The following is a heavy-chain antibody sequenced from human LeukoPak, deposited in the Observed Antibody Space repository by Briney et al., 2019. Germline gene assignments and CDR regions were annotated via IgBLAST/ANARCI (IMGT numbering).Heavy chain of an antibody. V-gene: IGHV1-2*02. D-gene: IGHD6-13*01. J-gene: IGHJ5*02. CDR1: GYTFTSYA. CDR2: INPNSGGT. Sequence: PRASVKVSCKASGYTFTSYAMNWVRQAPGQGLEWMGWINPNSGGTNYAQKFQGRVTMTRDTSISTAYMELSRLRSDDTAVYYCARGFSIAAAGTFWFDPWGQGTLVTVSS. CDR3: ARGFSIAAAGTFWFDP.